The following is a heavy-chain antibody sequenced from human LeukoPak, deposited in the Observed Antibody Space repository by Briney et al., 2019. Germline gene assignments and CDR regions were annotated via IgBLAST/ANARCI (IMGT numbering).Heavy chain of an antibody. CDR3: ASTHRGLYYFDY. CDR2: INPSGGST. Sequence: ASVKVSCKASGYTFTSYYMHWVRQAPGQGLEWMGIINPSGGSTSYAQKFQGRVTMTRDTSTSTVYMELSSLRSEDTAVYYCASTHRGLYYFDYWGQGTLVTASS. V-gene: IGHV1-46*03. D-gene: IGHD3-16*01. J-gene: IGHJ4*02. CDR1: GYTFTSYY.